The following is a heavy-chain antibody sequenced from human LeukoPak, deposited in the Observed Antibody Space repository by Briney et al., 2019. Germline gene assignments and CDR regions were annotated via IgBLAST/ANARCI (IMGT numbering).Heavy chain of an antibody. D-gene: IGHD1-26*01. J-gene: IGHJ4*02. Sequence: GGSLRLSCAASGFTFSSYAMSWVRQAPGKGLEWVSAISGSGGSTYYADSVKGRFTISRDNSKNTLYLQMNSLRAEDTAVYYCARDGQVGATIFWDYWGQGTLVTVSS. V-gene: IGHV3-23*01. CDR3: ARDGQVGATIFWDY. CDR1: GFTFSSYA. CDR2: ISGSGGST.